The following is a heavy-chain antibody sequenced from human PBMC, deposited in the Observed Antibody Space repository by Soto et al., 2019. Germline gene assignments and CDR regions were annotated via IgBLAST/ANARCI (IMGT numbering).Heavy chain of an antibody. Sequence: QVQLVQSGAEVKKPGASVKVSCKASGYTFTNYYMHWVRQAPGQGLEWMGMINPSGGSTSYAQKFQGRVTLTRDTSTSTVYMELSSLSSEDTAVYYCARGSNGNYYYYYYYMDVWGKGTTVTVSS. D-gene: IGHD4-17*01. V-gene: IGHV1-46*03. CDR3: ARGSNGNYYYYYYYMDV. J-gene: IGHJ6*03. CDR1: GYTFTNYY. CDR2: INPSGGST.